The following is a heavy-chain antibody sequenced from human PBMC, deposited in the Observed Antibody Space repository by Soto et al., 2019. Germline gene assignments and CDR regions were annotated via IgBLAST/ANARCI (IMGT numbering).Heavy chain of an antibody. CDR1: GFTFSSYA. CDR3: AKDPENYYGSGSPSRYFDY. V-gene: IGHV3-23*01. J-gene: IGHJ4*02. D-gene: IGHD3-10*01. CDR2: ISGSGGST. Sequence: LRLACAASGFTFSSYAMSWVRQAPGKGLKWVSAISGSGGSTYYADSVKGRFTISRDNSKNTLYLQMNSLRAEDTAVYYCAKDPENYYGSGSPSRYFDYWGQGTLVTVSS.